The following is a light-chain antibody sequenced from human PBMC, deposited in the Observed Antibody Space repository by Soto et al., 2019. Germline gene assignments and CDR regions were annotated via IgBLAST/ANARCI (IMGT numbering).Light chain of an antibody. CDR2: GAS. CDR1: QFVSSN. V-gene: IGKV3D-15*01. CDR3: QQYHNWPPIT. Sequence: EIVMTQSPVTLSVSPGERATLSCRASQFVSSNSAWYQQKPGQAPRLLIYGASTRATGIPARFSGSGSGTEFTLTISNLQSEDFAVYFCQQYHNWPPITFGQGTRLEIK. J-gene: IGKJ5*01.